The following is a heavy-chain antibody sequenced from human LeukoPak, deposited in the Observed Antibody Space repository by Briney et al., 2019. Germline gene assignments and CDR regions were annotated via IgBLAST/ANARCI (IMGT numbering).Heavy chain of an antibody. CDR1: GFTFSSYS. CDR2: ISSSSSYM. CDR3: AREDRGGSSLGL. Sequence: PGGSLRLSCAASGFTFSSYSMSWVRQAPGKGLEWVSSISSSSSYMYYADSVKGRFTISRDNAKNSLYLQMDSLRGEDTAVYYCAREDRGGSSLGLWGRGTLVTVSS. D-gene: IGHD2-15*01. V-gene: IGHV3-21*01. J-gene: IGHJ2*01.